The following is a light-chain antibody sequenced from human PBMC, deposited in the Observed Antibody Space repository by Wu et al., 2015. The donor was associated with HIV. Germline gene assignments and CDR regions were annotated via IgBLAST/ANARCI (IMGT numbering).Light chain of an antibody. CDR3: QQYSPSPPTRA. J-gene: IGKJ1*01. V-gene: IGKV3-20*01. CDR2: GAS. CDR1: QSVSSSY. Sequence: EIVLTQSPGTLSLSPGERATLSCRTSQSVSSSYIAWSQQKPGQALRLLIYGASSRATGVPDRFSGSGSGTDFTLIISRLEPEDFAVYYCQQYSPSPPTRAFGQGTKVDIK.